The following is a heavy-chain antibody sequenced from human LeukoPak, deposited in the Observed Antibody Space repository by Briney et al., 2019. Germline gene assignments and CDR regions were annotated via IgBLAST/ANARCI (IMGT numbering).Heavy chain of an antibody. CDR3: ARGLLVVPASFVDY. D-gene: IGHD2-2*01. CDR1: GYTFTGYY. CDR2: INPNSGGT. V-gene: IGHV1-2*02. J-gene: IGHJ4*02. Sequence: GASVKVSCKASGYTFTGYYMHWVRQAPGQGLEWMGWINPNSGGTNYVQKFQGRVTMTRDTSISTAYMELSRLRSDDTAVYYCARGLLVVPASFVDYWGQGTLVTVSS.